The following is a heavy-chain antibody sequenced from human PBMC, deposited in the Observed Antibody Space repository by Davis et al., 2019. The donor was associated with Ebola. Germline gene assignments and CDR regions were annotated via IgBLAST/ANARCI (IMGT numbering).Heavy chain of an antibody. CDR1: GFTFSSYW. CDR2: IKEDGSDK. J-gene: IGHJ5*02. Sequence: GGSLTLSCTASGFTFSSYWMSWVRQAPGKGLEWVANIKEDGSDKNYVDSVKGRFTISRDNAKNSLYLQMNSLRVEDTAVYFCVRGYGWCSPWGQGSLVTVSS. D-gene: IGHD6-19*01. CDR3: VRGYGWCSP. V-gene: IGHV3-7*01.